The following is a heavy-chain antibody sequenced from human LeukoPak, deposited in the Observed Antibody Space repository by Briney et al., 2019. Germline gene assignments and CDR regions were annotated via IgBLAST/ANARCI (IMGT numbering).Heavy chain of an antibody. D-gene: IGHD2-8*01. V-gene: IGHV3-7*01. CDR3: STGGLYYKAH. CDR1: GFTLSREW. Sequence: GGSLRLSCVAPGFTLSREWMSWVRQAPGKGLEWLAKINQDGSEKYYVDSVKGRFTISRDNGKNSLYLQMNSLRAEDTAVYYCSTGGLYYKAHWGQGTLVTVSS. J-gene: IGHJ4*02. CDR2: INQDGSEK.